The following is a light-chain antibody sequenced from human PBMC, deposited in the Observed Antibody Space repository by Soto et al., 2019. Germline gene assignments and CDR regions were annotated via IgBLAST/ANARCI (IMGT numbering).Light chain of an antibody. CDR1: QGVSSTY. Sequence: EIVLTQSPGTLSLSPGERATLSCRASQGVSSTYLAWYQQKPGQAPRLLIYAASSRATGIPDRFSGSGSGTDFTLTISRLEPEDFAIYYCQRYNNWPLTFGGGTKVESK. CDR2: AAS. J-gene: IGKJ4*01. CDR3: QRYNNWPLT. V-gene: IGKV3-20*01.